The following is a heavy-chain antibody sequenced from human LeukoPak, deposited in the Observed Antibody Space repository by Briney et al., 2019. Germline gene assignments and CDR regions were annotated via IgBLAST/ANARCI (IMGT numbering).Heavy chain of an antibody. Sequence: PGGSLRLSCAASGFTFSDAWMSWVRQAPGKGLEWVGRIKSKTNGGTTDYAAPVKVRFTNSRDDSKNTYLQMNSLKSEDTAVYYCTAGLGHSDFDYWGQGTLVTVSS. J-gene: IGHJ4*02. CDR2: IKSKTNGGTT. CDR1: GFTFSDAW. CDR3: TAGLGHSDFDY. V-gene: IGHV3-15*01.